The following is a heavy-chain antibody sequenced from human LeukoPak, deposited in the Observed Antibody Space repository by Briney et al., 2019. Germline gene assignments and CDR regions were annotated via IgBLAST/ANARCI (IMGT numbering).Heavy chain of an antibody. V-gene: IGHV4-39*07. CDR2: IYYSGST. J-gene: IGHJ4*02. CDR1: GGSISSSSYY. D-gene: IGHD3-10*01. CDR3: ARGWAPYGSGSYYSDY. Sequence: PSETLSLTCTVSGGSISSSSYYWGWIRQPPGKGLEWIGSIYYSGSTYYNPSLKSRVTISVDTSKNQFSLKLSSVTAADTAVYYCARGWAPYGSGSYYSDYWGQGTLVTVSS.